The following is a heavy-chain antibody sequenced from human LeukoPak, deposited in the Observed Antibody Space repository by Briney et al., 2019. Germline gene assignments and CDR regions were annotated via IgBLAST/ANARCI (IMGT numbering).Heavy chain of an antibody. CDR1: GGSFSGYY. D-gene: IGHD3-3*01. CDR2: INHSGST. J-gene: IGHJ4*02. CDR3: ARASYDFWSGYYHRSAYYFDY. V-gene: IGHV4-34*01. Sequence: SETLSLTCAVCGGSFSGYYWSWIRQPPGKGLEWIGEINHSGSTNYNPSLKSRVTISVDTSKNQFSLKLSSVTAADTAVYYCARASYDFWSGYYHRSAYYFDYWGQGTLVTVSS.